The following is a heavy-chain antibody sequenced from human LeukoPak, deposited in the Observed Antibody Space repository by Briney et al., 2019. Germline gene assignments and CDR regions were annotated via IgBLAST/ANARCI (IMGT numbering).Heavy chain of an antibody. D-gene: IGHD6-6*01. Sequence: SVKVSCKASGGTFSSYTISWVRQTPGQGLEWMGGIIPIFGTANYAQKFQGRVTITADESTSTAYMELSSLRSEDTAVYYCARGRYSSSINSMDVWGQGTTVTVSS. CDR3: ARGRYSSSINSMDV. CDR1: GGTFSSYT. V-gene: IGHV1-69*13. J-gene: IGHJ6*02. CDR2: IIPIFGTA.